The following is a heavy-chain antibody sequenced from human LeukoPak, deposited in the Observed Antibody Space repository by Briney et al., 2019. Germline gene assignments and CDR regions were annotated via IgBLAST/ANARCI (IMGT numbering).Heavy chain of an antibody. Sequence: PGGSLRLSCAASGFNFSYYGMHWVRQAPGKGLEWVAFIRYDGKIKFYADSVKDRFTISRDNSMATLYLQMNSLRGDDTAIYYCAQDRFCDFAYYREGSLGQGTLVTVSS. CDR1: GFNFSYYG. CDR2: IRYDGKIK. V-gene: IGHV3-30*02. D-gene: IGHD1-26*01. J-gene: IGHJ5*01. CDR3: AQDRFCDFAYYREGS.